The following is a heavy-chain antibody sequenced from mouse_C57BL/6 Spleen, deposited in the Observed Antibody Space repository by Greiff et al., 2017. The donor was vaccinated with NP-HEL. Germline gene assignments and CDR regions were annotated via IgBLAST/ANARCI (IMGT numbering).Heavy chain of an antibody. V-gene: IGHV1-52*01. Sequence: VQLQQPGAELVRPGSSVKLSCKASGYTFTSYWMHWVKQRPIQGLEWIGNIDPSDSETHYNQKFKDKATLTVDKSSSTAYMQLSSLTSEDSAVYYCARDYYSNYDAMDYWGQGTSVTVSS. CDR3: ARDYYSNYDAMDY. CDR2: IDPSDSET. J-gene: IGHJ4*01. D-gene: IGHD2-5*01. CDR1: GYTFTSYW.